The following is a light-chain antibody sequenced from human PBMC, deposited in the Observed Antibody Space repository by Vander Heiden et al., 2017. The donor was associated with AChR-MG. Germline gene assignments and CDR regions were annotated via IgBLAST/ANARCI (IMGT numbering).Light chain of an antibody. Sequence: YELTPPPSVSVSPVQTATITCSGDKLGDKYACWYQQKPGQAPVLVIYQDRKRPSGIPERFSGSNSGNTATLTISGTQAMDEADYYCQAWDSSTGVLFCGGTKLTVL. CDR1: KLGDKY. CDR3: QAWDSSTGVL. V-gene: IGLV3-1*01. J-gene: IGLJ2*01. CDR2: QDR.